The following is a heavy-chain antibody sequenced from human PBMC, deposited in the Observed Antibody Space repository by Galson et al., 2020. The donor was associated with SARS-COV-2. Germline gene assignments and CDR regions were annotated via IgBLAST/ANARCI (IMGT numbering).Heavy chain of an antibody. CDR3: AREGGGSDY. CDR1: GFTFSNYT. Sequence: GGSLRLSCTASGFTFSNYTMNWVRQAPGQGLEWVSSISSDSSSKYYADSVKGRFTISRDNAKNSLSLQMNSLRADDTAVYYCAREGGGSDYWGQGTLVTVSP. D-gene: IGHD1-26*01. CDR2: ISSDSSSK. V-gene: IGHV3-21*03. J-gene: IGHJ4*02.